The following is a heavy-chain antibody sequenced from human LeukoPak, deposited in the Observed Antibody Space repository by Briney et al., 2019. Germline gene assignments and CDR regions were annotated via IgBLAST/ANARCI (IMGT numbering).Heavy chain of an antibody. CDR3: AKDLEQWPAVPEY. CDR1: GFTFKTYG. D-gene: IGHD6-19*01. V-gene: IGHV3-30*02. CDR2: IEKDGSNK. Sequence: GGSLRLSCSASGFTFKTYGMHWVRQAPGKGLDWVAFIEKDGSNKYYADSVKGRFTVSRDNSKNRLYLQMNSLRPEETALYYCAKDLEQWPAVPEYWGQGTLVIVSS. J-gene: IGHJ4*02.